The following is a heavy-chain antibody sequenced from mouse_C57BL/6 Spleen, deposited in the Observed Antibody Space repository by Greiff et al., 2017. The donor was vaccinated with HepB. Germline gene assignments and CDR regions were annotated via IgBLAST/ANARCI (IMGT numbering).Heavy chain of an antibody. CDR2: IWRGGGT. CDR3: AREGYYNGSSYEYFDY. D-gene: IGHD1-1*01. J-gene: IGHJ2*01. Sequence: QVQLQQSGPGLVQPSPTLSISCTASGFSFTSYGVHWVRQSPGKGLEWLGVIWRGGGTDYNAAFMSRLSITKDNSKCQVFLKMNSLQADDTAIYYCAREGYYNGSSYEYFDYWGQGTTLTVSS. V-gene: IGHV2-5*01. CDR1: GFSFTSYG.